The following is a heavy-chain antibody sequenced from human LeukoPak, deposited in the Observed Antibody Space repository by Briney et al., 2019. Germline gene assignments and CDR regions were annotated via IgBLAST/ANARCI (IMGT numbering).Heavy chain of an antibody. V-gene: IGHV3-15*01. J-gene: IGHJ4*02. CDR2: IKSEADGGAT. CDR3: TTSSAYEHLFDY. Sequence: NPGGSLRLSCAASGITFSDAWMSWVRQAPGKGLEWVGRIKSEADGGATDYGAPVKGRFTISRDDSTNTVYLQMNSLKTEDTGVYYCTTSSAYEHLFDYWGQGTLVTVSS. D-gene: IGHD5-12*01. CDR1: GITFSDAW.